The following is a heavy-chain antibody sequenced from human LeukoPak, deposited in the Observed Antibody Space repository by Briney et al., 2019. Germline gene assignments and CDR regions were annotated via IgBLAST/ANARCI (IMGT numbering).Heavy chain of an antibody. CDR3: ARDGYIVVVPAAMVY. V-gene: IGHV3-48*01. D-gene: IGHD2-2*01. J-gene: IGHJ4*02. CDR1: GFTFSSYS. Sequence: GGSLRLPCAASGFTFSSYSMNWVRQAPGKGLEWVSYISSSSSTIYYADSVKGRFTISRDNAKNSLYLQMNSLRAEDTAVYYCARDGYIVVVPAAMVYWGQGTLVTVSS. CDR2: ISSSSSTI.